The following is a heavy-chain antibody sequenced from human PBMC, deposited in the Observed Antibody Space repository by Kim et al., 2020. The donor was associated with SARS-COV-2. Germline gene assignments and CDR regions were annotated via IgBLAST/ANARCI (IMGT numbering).Heavy chain of an antibody. V-gene: IGHV3-11*05. J-gene: IGHJ6*02. Sequence: RFTISRDNAKNSLYLQMNSLRAEDTAVYYCAREGVYGSGSYYYYYYGMDVWGQGTTVTVSS. CDR3: AREGVYGSGSYYYYYYGMDV. D-gene: IGHD3-10*01.